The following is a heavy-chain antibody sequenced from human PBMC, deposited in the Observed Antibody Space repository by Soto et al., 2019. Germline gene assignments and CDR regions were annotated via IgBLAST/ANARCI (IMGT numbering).Heavy chain of an antibody. V-gene: IGHV3-23*01. CDR2: ISGSGGST. CDR1: GFTFSSYA. J-gene: IGHJ4*02. Sequence: GGSLRLSCAASGFTFSSYAMSWVRQAPGKGLVWVSAISGSGGSTYYADSVKGRFTISRDNSKNTLYLQMNSLRAEDTAVYYCAKDFDWLLVRGYFAYWVQGTLVTVSS. D-gene: IGHD3-9*01. CDR3: AKDFDWLLVRGYFAY.